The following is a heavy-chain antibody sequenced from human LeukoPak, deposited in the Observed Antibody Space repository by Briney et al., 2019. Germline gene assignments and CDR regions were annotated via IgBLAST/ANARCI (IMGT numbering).Heavy chain of an antibody. Sequence: GASVKVSCKASGYTFTGCYMHWVRQAPGQGLEWMGWINPNSGGTNYAQKFQGRVTMTRDTSISTAYMELSRLRSDDTDVYYCARDQAAGKQQLVFDYWGQGTLVTVSS. V-gene: IGHV1-2*02. CDR1: GYTFTGCY. D-gene: IGHD6-13*01. J-gene: IGHJ4*02. CDR2: INPNSGGT. CDR3: ARDQAAGKQQLVFDY.